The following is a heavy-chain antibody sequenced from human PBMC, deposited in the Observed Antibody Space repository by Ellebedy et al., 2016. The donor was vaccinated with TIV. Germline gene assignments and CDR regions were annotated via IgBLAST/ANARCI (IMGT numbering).Heavy chain of an antibody. Sequence: GGSLRLXXTASGFTFSDFWMTWVRQAPGKGLEWVANIKQDGSEKYYVDSVKSRFTISRDNAKNSLYLQMNSLRAEDTAVYYCARVRNILTGYSGYWGQGTLVTVSS. J-gene: IGHJ4*02. D-gene: IGHD3-9*01. CDR2: IKQDGSEK. V-gene: IGHV3-7*01. CDR1: GFTFSDFW. CDR3: ARVRNILTGYSGY.